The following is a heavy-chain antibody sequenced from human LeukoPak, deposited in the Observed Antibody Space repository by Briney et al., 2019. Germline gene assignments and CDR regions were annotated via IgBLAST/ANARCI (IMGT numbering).Heavy chain of an antibody. Sequence: TSETLSLTCTVSGGSISSSSYYWGWIRQAPGKGLEWVSFIRGSSSYIYNADSVKGRFTISRDNAKNSLYLDMNSLRAEDTAVYYCARDQDYYDTGPTYWYFDLWGRGTLVTVSS. D-gene: IGHD3-22*01. CDR3: ARDQDYYDTGPTYWYFDL. J-gene: IGHJ2*01. CDR2: IRGSSSYI. V-gene: IGHV3-21*06. CDR1: GGSISSSS.